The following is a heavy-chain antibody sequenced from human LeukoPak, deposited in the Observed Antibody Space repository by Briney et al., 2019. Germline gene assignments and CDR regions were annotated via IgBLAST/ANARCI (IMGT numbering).Heavy chain of an antibody. J-gene: IGHJ6*02. CDR2: ISSSGSTI. V-gene: IGHV3-11*01. CDR3: ARDQLGYCSSTSCYGYYYYYGMDV. CDR1: GFTFSDYY. D-gene: IGHD2-2*01. Sequence: GGSLRLSCAASGFTFSDYYMSWIRQAPGKGLEWVSYISSSGSTIYYADSVKGRFTISRDNAKNSLYLQMNSLRAEDTAVYYCARDQLGYCSSTSCYGYYYYYGMDVWGQGTTVTVSS.